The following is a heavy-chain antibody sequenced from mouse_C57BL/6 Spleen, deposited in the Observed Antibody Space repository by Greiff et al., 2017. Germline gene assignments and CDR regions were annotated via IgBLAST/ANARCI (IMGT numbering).Heavy chain of an antibody. J-gene: IGHJ4*01. CDR2: IWRGGST. Sequence: VMLVESGPGLVQPSQSLSITCTVSGFSLTSYGVHWVRQSPGKGLEWLGVIWRGGSTDYNAACMSRLSITKDNSKSQVFFKMNSLQADDTAIYYCAKKCNYYAMDYWGQGTSVTVSS. CDR1: GFSLTSYG. V-gene: IGHV2-5*01. CDR3: AKKCNYYAMDY.